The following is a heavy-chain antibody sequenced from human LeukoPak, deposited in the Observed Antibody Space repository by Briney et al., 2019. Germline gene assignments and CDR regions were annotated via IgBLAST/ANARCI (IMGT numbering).Heavy chain of an antibody. Sequence: SETLSLTCTVSDDSICNYYWSWIRQSPGKGLEWIGYIYFSGSTNYNPSLKRRVTMSVVTSKNQFSLRLTSVTAADTAVYYCASGGGRRRNWFDPWGQGTLVTVSS. CDR2: IYFSGST. CDR3: ASGGGRRRNWFDP. V-gene: IGHV4-59*01. D-gene: IGHD2-15*01. CDR1: DDSICNYY. J-gene: IGHJ5*02.